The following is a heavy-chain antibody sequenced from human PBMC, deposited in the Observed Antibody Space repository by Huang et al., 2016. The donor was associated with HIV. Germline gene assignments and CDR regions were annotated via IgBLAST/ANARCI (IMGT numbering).Heavy chain of an antibody. CDR3: ATGFDVFFDF. V-gene: IGHV1-24*01. CDR1: DYTLTELS. Sequence: QVQLVQSRAEVKKPGASVKVSCKVSDYTLTELSIHWVRQPPGKGLEWMGGFDPENGETIYAQKFQGRVTMTEDTSTETAFMELSGLRPEDTAVYYCATGFDVFFDFWGQGTLVTVSS. J-gene: IGHJ4*02. CDR2: FDPENGET. D-gene: IGHD3-9*01.